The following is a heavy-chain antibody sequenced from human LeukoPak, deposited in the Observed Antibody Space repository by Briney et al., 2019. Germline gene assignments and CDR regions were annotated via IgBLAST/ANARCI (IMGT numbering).Heavy chain of an antibody. V-gene: IGHV3-53*04. Sequence: TGGSLRLSCAASGFTVSSNYMTWVRQAPGKGLERVSLIYSAGGTYYTDSVKGRFTISRHSSKNTLYLQMNSLRGEDTAVYYCARFLGRITISGVVPYGMDVWGQGTTVTVSS. CDR3: ARFLGRITISGVVPYGMDV. CDR1: GFTVSSNY. D-gene: IGHD3-3*01. CDR2: IYSAGGT. J-gene: IGHJ6*02.